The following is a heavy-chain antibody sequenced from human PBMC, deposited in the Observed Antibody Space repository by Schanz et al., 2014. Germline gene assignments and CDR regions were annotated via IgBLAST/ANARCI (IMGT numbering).Heavy chain of an antibody. CDR2: ISSSSSYI. J-gene: IGHJ4*02. CDR1: GFTFSSYA. V-gene: IGHV3-21*01. Sequence: EVQLLESGGGLVQPGGSLRLSCAASGFTFSSYAMSWVRQAPGKGLEWVSSISSSSSYIYYADSVKGRFTISRDNAKNSLYLQMNSLRAEDTAVYYCAIIGVMVAVAGTRADYWGQGTLVTVSS. D-gene: IGHD6-19*01. CDR3: AIIGVMVAVAGTRADY.